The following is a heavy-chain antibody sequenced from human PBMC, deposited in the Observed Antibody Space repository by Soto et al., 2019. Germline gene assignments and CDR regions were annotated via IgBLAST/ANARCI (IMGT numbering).Heavy chain of an antibody. CDR1: GFTFSSYG. Sequence: GGSLRLSCAASGFTFSSYGMHWVRQAPGKGLEWVAVIWYDGSNKYYADSVKGRFTISRDNSKNTLYLQMNSLRAEDTAVYYCARDFYSHGLLYYFDYWGQGTLVTVSS. CDR3: ARDFYSHGLLYYFDY. V-gene: IGHV3-33*01. J-gene: IGHJ4*02. CDR2: IWYDGSNK. D-gene: IGHD5-18*01.